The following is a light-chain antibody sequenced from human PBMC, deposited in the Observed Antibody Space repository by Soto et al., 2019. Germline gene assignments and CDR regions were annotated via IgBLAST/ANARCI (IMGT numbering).Light chain of an antibody. V-gene: IGKV1-5*03. Sequence: DLQMTQSPSTLSASVGDRVTITCRASQSISSWLAWYQQKPGKAPKLLIYQASSLESGIPSRFSGSGSGTEFTLTISSLQPDDFATSYCQPYNTYSRTFGHGTKVEIK. CDR2: QAS. J-gene: IGKJ1*01. CDR3: QPYNTYSRT. CDR1: QSISSW.